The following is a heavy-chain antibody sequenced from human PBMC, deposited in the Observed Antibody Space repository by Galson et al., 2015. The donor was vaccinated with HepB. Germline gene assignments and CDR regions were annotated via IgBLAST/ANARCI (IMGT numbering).Heavy chain of an antibody. J-gene: IGHJ4*02. D-gene: IGHD3-10*01. CDR3: ARATMAHSLDY. V-gene: IGHV3-33*01. CDR2: IWYDGSNK. CDR1: GFTFSSYG. Sequence: SLRLSCAASGFTFSSYGMHWVRQAPGKGLEWVAVIWYDGSNKYYADSVKGRFTISRDNSKNTLYLQMNSLRAEDTAVYYCARATMAHSLDYWGQGTLVTVSS.